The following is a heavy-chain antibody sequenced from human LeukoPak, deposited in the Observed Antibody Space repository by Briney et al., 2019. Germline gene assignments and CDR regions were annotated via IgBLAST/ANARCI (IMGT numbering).Heavy chain of an antibody. V-gene: IGHV4-4*07. J-gene: IGHJ6*02. D-gene: IGHD2-15*01. Sequence: PSDPLSLPYTVSGPSLSSFQGHDPAQPAGKALEWIGRIYSSGSTNYNPSLKSRVTMSVDTSKNQFSLQLSSVTAADTAVYYCARGGRGSGDYYYYYGMDVWGQGTTVTVSS. CDR1: GPSLSSF. CDR2: IYSSGST. CDR3: ARGGRGSGDYYYYYGMDV.